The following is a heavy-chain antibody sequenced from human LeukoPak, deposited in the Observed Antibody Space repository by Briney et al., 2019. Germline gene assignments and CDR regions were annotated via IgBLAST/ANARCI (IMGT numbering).Heavy chain of an antibody. J-gene: IGHJ3*02. CDR3: ARDDNCGGDCYDAFDI. D-gene: IGHD2-21*02. Sequence: SEILSLTCTVSGASISTTYYWGWIRQPPGKGLEWIGSISYSGSTYYNPSLKSRVTISVDTSRNQFSLKLSSVTAADTALYYCARDDNCGGDCYDAFDIWGQGTMVTVSS. CDR2: ISYSGST. CDR1: GASISTTYY. V-gene: IGHV4-39*07.